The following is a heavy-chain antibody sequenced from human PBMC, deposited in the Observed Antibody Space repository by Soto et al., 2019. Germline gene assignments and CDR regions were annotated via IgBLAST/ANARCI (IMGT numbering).Heavy chain of an antibody. V-gene: IGHV4-34*01. Sequence: SETLSLTCAVYGGSFSGYYWTWIRQPPGTGLEWIGEINHSGSTNYNPSLESRVGISVDTSENQFSLNLNSVTAADTAVYYCARLAYDTTVSNSYGDDAFDLWGQGTMVTVSS. CDR1: GGSFSGYY. CDR3: ARLAYDTTVSNSYGDDAFDL. J-gene: IGHJ3*01. D-gene: IGHD3-22*01. CDR2: INHSGST.